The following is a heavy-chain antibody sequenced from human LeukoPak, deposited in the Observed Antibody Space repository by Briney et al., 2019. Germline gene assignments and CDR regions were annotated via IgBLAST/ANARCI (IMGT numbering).Heavy chain of an antibody. CDR2: ISSSGSTI. CDR1: GFTFSDYY. Sequence: GGSLRLSCAASGFTFSDYYMSWIRQAPGKGLEWVSYISSSGSTIYYADSVKGRFTISRENAKTSLYLQVNSLRDEDTAVYYCARDIYGSGPPVGDTIDYWGQGTLVTVSS. CDR3: ARDIYGSGPPVGDTIDY. J-gene: IGHJ4*02. D-gene: IGHD3-10*01. V-gene: IGHV3-11*04.